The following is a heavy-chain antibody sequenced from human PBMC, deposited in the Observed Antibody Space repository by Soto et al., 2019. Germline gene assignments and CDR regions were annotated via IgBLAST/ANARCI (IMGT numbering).Heavy chain of an antibody. J-gene: IGHJ4*02. CDR3: ARGMSKPDY. CDR2: IYYTGDT. CDR1: GGSVSSGSYY. V-gene: IGHV4-61*01. Sequence: PSETLSLTCTVSGGSVSSGSYYWTWIRQPPGKGLEWIGHIYYTGDTNYNPSLKRRVTLSVDTSKNQFSLKLSSVTAADTAVYYCARGMSKPDYWGQGTLVTVSS.